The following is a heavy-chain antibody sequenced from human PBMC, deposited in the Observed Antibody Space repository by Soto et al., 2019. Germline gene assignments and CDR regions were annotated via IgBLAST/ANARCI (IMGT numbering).Heavy chain of an antibody. Sequence: SETLSLTCAVYGGSFSGYYWSWIRQPPGKGLEWIGEINHSGSTNYNPSLKSRVTISVDTSKNQFSLKLSSVTAADTAVYYCARGPGMGFYYYYGMDVWGQGTTVTVSS. J-gene: IGHJ6*02. D-gene: IGHD2-2*01. V-gene: IGHV4-34*01. CDR3: ARGPGMGFYYYYGMDV. CDR1: GGSFSGYY. CDR2: INHSGST.